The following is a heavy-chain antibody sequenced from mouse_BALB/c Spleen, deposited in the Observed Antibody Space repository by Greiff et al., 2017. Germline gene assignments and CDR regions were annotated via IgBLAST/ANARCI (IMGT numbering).Heavy chain of an antibody. CDR2: IDPENGNT. Sequence: VQLKESGAELVRPGALLKLSCKASGFNIKDYYMHWVKQRPEQGLEWIGWIDPENGNTIYDPKFQGKASITADTSSNTAYLQLSSLTSEDTAVYYCASSDGFAYWGQGTLVTVSA. CDR3: ASSDGFAY. CDR1: GFNIKDYY. V-gene: IGHV14-1*02. J-gene: IGHJ3*01.